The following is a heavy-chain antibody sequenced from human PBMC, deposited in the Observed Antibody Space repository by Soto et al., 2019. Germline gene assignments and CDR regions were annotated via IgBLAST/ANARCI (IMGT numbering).Heavy chain of an antibody. V-gene: IGHV3-23*01. D-gene: IGHD2-8*02. J-gene: IGHJ3*02. CDR3: AKGKGTGVTRVGAFDI. Sequence: EVQLLESGGGLVQPGGSLRLSCAASGFTFSKYAMSWVRQAPGKGLDWVSGISDSGVTTYSADSVKGRFTISRDNSKNTLYLQMNSRRAEDTAVYYCAKGKGTGVTRVGAFDIWGQGTRVTVSS. CDR2: ISDSGVTT. CDR1: GFTFSKYA.